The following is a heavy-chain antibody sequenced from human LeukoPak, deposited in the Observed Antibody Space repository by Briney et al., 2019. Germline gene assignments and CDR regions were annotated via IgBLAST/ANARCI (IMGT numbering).Heavy chain of an antibody. J-gene: IGHJ4*02. V-gene: IGHV1-3*01. CDR2: INAGNGNT. CDR1: GYTFTSYA. Sequence: GASVKVSCKASGYTFTSYAMYWVRQAPGQRLEWMGWINAGNGNTKYSQRFQGRVTITRDTSASTAYMELSSLRSEDTAVYYCARVPYPSSFTVAPFDYWGQGTLVTVSS. CDR3: ARVPYPSSFTVAPFDY. D-gene: IGHD6-19*01.